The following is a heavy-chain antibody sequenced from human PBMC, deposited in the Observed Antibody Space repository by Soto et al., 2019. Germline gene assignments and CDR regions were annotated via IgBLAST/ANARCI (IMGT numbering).Heavy chain of an antibody. Sequence: QVQLVESGGGVVQPGRSLRLSCAASGFTFSSYGMHWVRQAPGKGLEWVAVISYDGSNKYYADSVKGRFTISRDHSKNTLYLHMNSLRAEDTAVYYCAKSIVGAIRSGMDVWGYGTTVTVSS. D-gene: IGHD1-26*01. CDR3: AKSIVGAIRSGMDV. CDR1: GFTFSSYG. J-gene: IGHJ6*04. V-gene: IGHV3-30*18. CDR2: ISYDGSNK.